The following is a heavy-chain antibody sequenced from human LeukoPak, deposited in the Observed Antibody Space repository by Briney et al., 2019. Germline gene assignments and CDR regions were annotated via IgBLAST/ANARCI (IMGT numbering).Heavy chain of an antibody. CDR3: ARGRYMTPFEFDY. V-gene: IGHV4-34*01. J-gene: IGHJ4*02. CDR2: INHSGST. CDR1: GGSISSYY. Sequence: SETLSLTCTVSGGSISSYYWSWIRQPPGKGLEWIGEINHSGSTNYNPSLKSRVTISVDTSKNQFSLKLSSVTAAYTAVYYCARGRYMTPFEFDYWGQGTLVTVSS. D-gene: IGHD3-16*02.